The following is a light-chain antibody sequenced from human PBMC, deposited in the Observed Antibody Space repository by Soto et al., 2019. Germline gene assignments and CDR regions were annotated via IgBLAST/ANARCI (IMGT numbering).Light chain of an antibody. Sequence: ALTQPPSVSGAPGQRVTISCTGSSSNIGADFDVHWYQHLPGTAPKLLISHNNNRPSGVPDRFSGSKSGTSASLAITGLQADDEAVYYCQSRDSSLSSSWVFGGGTQLTVL. CDR3: QSRDSSLSSSWV. J-gene: IGLJ3*02. CDR2: HNN. CDR1: SSNIGADFD. V-gene: IGLV1-40*01.